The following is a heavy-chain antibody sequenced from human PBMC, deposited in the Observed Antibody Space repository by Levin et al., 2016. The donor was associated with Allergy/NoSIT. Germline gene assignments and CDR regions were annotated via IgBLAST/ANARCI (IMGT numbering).Heavy chain of an antibody. D-gene: IGHD6-25*01. CDR1: GYSFTNSF. Sequence: ASVKVSCKASGYSFTNSFMHWVRQAPGQGPEWMGIIDPNDGTTTHAQKFQGRIAMTRDTSTSTVHLELSSLRSDDTAVYYCAREGVRVAALRGSFDIWGPGTPVTVSS. CDR2: IDPNDGTT. CDR3: AREGVRVAALRGSFDI. J-gene: IGHJ3*02. V-gene: IGHV1-46*01.